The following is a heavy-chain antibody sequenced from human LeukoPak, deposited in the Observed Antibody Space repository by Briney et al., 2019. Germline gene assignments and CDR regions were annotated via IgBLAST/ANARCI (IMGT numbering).Heavy chain of an antibody. CDR1: GGTFSSYA. D-gene: IGHD3-9*01. CDR2: IIPIFGTA. V-gene: IGHV1-69*06. CDR3: ARINLGYDILTGYLQDYYMDV. Sequence: ASVKVSCKASGGTFSSYAISWVRQAPGQGLEWMGGIIPIFGTANYAQKFQGRVTITADKSTSTAYMELSSLRSEDTAVYYCARINLGYDILTGYLQDYYMDVWGKGTTVTISS. J-gene: IGHJ6*03.